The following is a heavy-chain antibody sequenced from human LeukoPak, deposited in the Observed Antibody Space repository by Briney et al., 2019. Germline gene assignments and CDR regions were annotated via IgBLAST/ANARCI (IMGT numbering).Heavy chain of an antibody. CDR2: IRSKAYGGTT. CDR1: GFTFGDYA. V-gene: IGHV3-49*03. CDR3: TRILIVATTGGWFDP. D-gene: IGHD5-12*01. J-gene: IGHJ5*02. Sequence: GGSLRLSCTASGFTFGDYAMSWFRQAPGKGLEWVGFIRSKAYGGTTEYAASVKGRFTISRDDSKSIAYLQMNSLKTEDTAVYYCTRILIVATTGGWFDPWGQGTLVTVSS.